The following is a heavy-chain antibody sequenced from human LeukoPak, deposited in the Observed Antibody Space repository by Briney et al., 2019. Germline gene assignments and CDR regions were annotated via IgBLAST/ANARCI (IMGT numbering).Heavy chain of an antibody. CDR1: GYTFTGYY. CDR3: AREGLTRRAKQNANVDY. V-gene: IGHV1-2*02. Sequence: EASVKVSCKTSGYTFTGYYMHWVRQAPGQGLEWMGWINPNSGGTNYAQKFQGRVTMTRDTSISTAYMELSRLRSDDTAVYYCAREGLTRRAKQNANVDYWGQGTLVTVSS. CDR2: INPNSGGT. J-gene: IGHJ4*02. D-gene: IGHD4/OR15-4a*01.